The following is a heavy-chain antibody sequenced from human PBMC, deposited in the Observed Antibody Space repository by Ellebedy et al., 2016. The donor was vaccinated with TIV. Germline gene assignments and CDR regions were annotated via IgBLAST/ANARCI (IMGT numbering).Heavy chain of an antibody. CDR3: ASRAPRLPPHTRHGYGHEAWFDP. CDR1: GGTFSSYA. Sequence: SVKVSXXASGGTFSSYAISWVRQAPGQGLEWMGRIIPILGIANYAQKFQGRVTITADKSTSTAYMELSSLRSEDTAVYYCASRAPRLPPHTRHGYGHEAWFDPWGQGTLVTVSS. J-gene: IGHJ5*02. CDR2: IIPILGIA. D-gene: IGHD5-18*01. V-gene: IGHV1-69*04.